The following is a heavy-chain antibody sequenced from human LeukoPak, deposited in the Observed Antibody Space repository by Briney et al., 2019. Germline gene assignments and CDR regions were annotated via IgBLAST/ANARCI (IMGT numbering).Heavy chain of an antibody. CDR1: GFTFNTYT. J-gene: IGHJ3*02. CDR3: ARDPTSSWETAFDI. Sequence: GGSLRLSCAASGFTFNTYTMNWVRQAPGKGLEWVSSISSGTSYIYYADSVKGRFTISRDNAKNSLYLQVNSLRAEDTAVYYCARDPTSSWETAFDIWGQGTMVTVSS. V-gene: IGHV3-21*01. D-gene: IGHD1-26*01. CDR2: ISSGTSYI.